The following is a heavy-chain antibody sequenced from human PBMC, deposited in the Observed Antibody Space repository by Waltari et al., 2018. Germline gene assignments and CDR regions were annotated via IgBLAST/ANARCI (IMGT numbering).Heavy chain of an antibody. CDR1: GYTFTGYY. Sequence: QVQLVQSGAEVKKPGASVKVSCKASGYTFTGYYMHWVRQAPGQGLEWMGRINPNSGGTNYAQKLQGRVTMTRDTSISTAYMELSRLRSDDTAVYYCARDPSGYYEYNWFDPWGQGTLVTVSS. CDR2: INPNSGGT. V-gene: IGHV1-2*06. CDR3: ARDPSGYYEYNWFDP. D-gene: IGHD3-3*01. J-gene: IGHJ5*02.